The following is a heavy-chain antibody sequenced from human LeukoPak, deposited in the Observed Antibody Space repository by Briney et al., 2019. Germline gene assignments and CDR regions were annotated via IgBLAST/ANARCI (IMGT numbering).Heavy chain of an antibody. D-gene: IGHD5-12*01. CDR2: IIPIFGTA. J-gene: IGHJ6*02. Sequence: SVKVSCKASGGTFSSYSISWVRQAPGQGLEWMGGIIPIFGTANYAQKFQGRVTITADESTSTAYMELSSLRSEDTAVYYCARNSYSGYDYYYYYGMDVWGQGTTVTVSS. CDR1: GGTFSSYS. CDR3: ARNSYSGYDYYYYYGMDV. V-gene: IGHV1-69*13.